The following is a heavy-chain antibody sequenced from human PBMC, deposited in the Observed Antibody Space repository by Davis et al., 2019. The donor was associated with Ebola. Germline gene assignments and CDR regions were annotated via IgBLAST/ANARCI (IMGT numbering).Heavy chain of an antibody. V-gene: IGHV1-69*04. J-gene: IGHJ6*02. CDR2: IILILGIA. CDR1: GGTFSSYA. Sequence: SVKVSCKASGGTFSSYAISWVRQATGQGLEWMGRIILILGIANYAQKFQGRVTITADKSTSTAYMELSSLRSEDTAVYYCARVLRNYGMDVWGQGTTVTVSS. CDR3: ARVLRNYGMDV.